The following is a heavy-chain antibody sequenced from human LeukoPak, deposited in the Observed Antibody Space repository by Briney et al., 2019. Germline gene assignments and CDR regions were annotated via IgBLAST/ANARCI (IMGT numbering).Heavy chain of an antibody. D-gene: IGHD3-16*01. J-gene: IGHJ4*02. CDR1: GYSFTSYW. CDR2: IYPGDSDT. V-gene: IGHV5-51*01. Sequence: GEALQISCQGAGYSFTSYWIGWVRPMTGKGLEWMGIIYPGDSDTRYSPSFQGQVTISADKSISTAYLQWSSLKASDTAMYYCATRGLGPDYWGQGTLVTVSS. CDR3: ATRGLGPDY.